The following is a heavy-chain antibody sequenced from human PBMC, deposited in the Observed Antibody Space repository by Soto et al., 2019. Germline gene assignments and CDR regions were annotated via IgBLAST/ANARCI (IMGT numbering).Heavy chain of an antibody. CDR3: ARQFDSDTSGYYYAY. D-gene: IGHD3-22*01. CDR2: IIPIFATA. CDR1: GGTFSTYA. V-gene: IGHV1-69*01. Sequence: QVQLVQSGAEVKKPGSSVKVSCKASGGTFSTYAISWVRQAPVQGLEWMGGIIPIFATANYAQKFQGRVMITADESTSTAYMELSSLRSEDTAVYYCARQFDSDTSGYYYAYWGQGTLVTVSS. J-gene: IGHJ4*02.